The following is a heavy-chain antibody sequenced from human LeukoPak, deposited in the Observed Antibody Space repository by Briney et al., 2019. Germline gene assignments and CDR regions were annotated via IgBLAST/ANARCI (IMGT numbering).Heavy chain of an antibody. V-gene: IGHV3-48*01. Sequence: GGSLRLSCTVSGFTFSSCGMNWVRQAPGKGLEWVSHISTSGRIIYYADSLKGRITTSRDNAKNSVYLQMNSLRAEDTAVYYCARVNKPADYDYYGLDVWGQGTTVTVSS. J-gene: IGHJ6*02. D-gene: IGHD1/OR15-1a*01. CDR1: GFTFSSCG. CDR2: ISTSGRII. CDR3: ARVNKPADYDYYGLDV.